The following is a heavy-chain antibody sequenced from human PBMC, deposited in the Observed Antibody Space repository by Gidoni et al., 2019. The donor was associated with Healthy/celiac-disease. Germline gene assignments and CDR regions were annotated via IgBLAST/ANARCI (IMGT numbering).Heavy chain of an antibody. CDR2: ISYDGSNK. D-gene: IGHD6-6*01. CDR1: GFTFSSYG. CDR3: AKDRRIAATRGIDY. V-gene: IGHV3-30*18. J-gene: IGHJ4*02. Sequence: QVQLVESGGGVVQPGRSLRLSCAASGFTFSSYGMHWVRQAPGKGLEWVAVISYDGSNKYYADSVKGRFTISRDNSKNTLYLQMNSLRAEDTAVYYCAKDRRIAATRGIDYWGQGTLVTVSS.